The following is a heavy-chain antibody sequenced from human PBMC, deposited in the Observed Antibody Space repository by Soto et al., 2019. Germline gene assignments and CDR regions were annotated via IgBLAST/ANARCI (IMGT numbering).Heavy chain of an antibody. CDR3: ARMGDRFGEFHFDY. D-gene: IGHD3-10*01. J-gene: IGHJ4*02. CDR2: IIPILGIA. CDR1: GGTFSSYT. V-gene: IGHV1-69*02. Sequence: QVQLVQSGAEVKKPGSSVKVSCKASGGTFSSYTISWVRQAPGQGLEWMGRIIPILGIANYAQKFQGRVTITEDKSTSTAYMELSSLRSEDTAVYYCARMGDRFGEFHFDYWGQGTLVTVSS.